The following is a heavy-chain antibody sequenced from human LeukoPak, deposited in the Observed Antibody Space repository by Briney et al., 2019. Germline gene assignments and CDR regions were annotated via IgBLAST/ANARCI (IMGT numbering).Heavy chain of an antibody. CDR1: GYTFTSYG. V-gene: IGHV1-18*01. D-gene: IGHD3-22*01. Sequence: ASVKVSCKASGYTFTSYGISWVRQAPGQGLEWMGWISAYNGNTNYAQKLQGRVTMTTDTSTSTAYMELRSLRSDDTAVYYCARGGFDYYDSSGYYTPIDYWGQGTLVTVSS. CDR2: ISAYNGNT. CDR3: ARGGFDYYDSSGYYTPIDY. J-gene: IGHJ4*02.